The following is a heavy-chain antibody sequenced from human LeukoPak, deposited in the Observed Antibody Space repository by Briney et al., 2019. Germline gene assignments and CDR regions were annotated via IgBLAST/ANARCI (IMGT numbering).Heavy chain of an antibody. Sequence: KASETLSLTCIVSGXSISSYYWSWIRQPPGQGLEWIVYLYYTGSTNYNPSLKSRVTISVDTSKNQLSLKLRSVIAADTAVYYCARQDSGTYLNPLDIWGQGTVVTVSS. CDR1: GXSISSYY. CDR2: LYYTGST. V-gene: IGHV4-59*08. J-gene: IGHJ3*02. CDR3: ARQDSGTYLNPLDI. D-gene: IGHD1-26*01.